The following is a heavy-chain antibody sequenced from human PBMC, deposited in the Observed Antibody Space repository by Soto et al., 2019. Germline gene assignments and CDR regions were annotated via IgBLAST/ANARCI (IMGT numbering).Heavy chain of an antibody. J-gene: IGHJ5*02. CDR3: VKDGGYCSSATCYSPRNHYFDA. V-gene: IGHV1-18*04. CDR1: GYTFTMYG. CDR2: ISGYKGDT. Sequence: ASVKVSCKASGYTFTMYGISWVRLAPGQGLEWMGWISGYKGDTHYSQKLQGRVTMTTDTSTRTAYMELRSLRSDDTAVYYCVKDGGYCSSATCYSPRNHYFDAWGQGTLVTVSS. D-gene: IGHD2-2*01.